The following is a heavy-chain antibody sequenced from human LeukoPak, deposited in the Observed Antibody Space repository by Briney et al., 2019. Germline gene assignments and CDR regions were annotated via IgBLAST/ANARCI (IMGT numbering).Heavy chain of an antibody. J-gene: IGHJ4*02. Sequence: ASVKVSCKASGYTLSNYALHWVRQAPGQRPEWMGWINAGDGNTKYSQRFQGRVTITRDTSASTAYMELSSLRSEDTAVYYCARDHASGWYSNLFDYWGQGTLVTVSS. V-gene: IGHV1-3*01. CDR1: GYTLSNYA. D-gene: IGHD6-19*01. CDR2: INAGDGNT. CDR3: ARDHASGWYSNLFDY.